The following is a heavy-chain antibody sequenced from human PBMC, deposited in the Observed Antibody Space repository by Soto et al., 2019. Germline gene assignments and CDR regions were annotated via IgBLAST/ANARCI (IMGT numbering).Heavy chain of an antibody. CDR2: INPTDGST. D-gene: IGHD3-22*01. J-gene: IGHJ4*02. CDR3: ARIPVYYYDSSGYSDY. Sequence: VASVKVSGKASGYTFINYFLNWVRQAPGQGLEWMGIINPTDGSTNYAQKFQGRVTMTSDTSTSTVYIELSSLRSEDTAVYYCARIPVYYYDSSGYSDYWGQGTLATVSS. V-gene: IGHV1-46*01. CDR1: GYTFINYF.